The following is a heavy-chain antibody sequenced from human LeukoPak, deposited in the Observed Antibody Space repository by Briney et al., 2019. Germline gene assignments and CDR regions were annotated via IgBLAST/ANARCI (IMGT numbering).Heavy chain of an antibody. Sequence: GGSLRLSCVASGVTSRNSWMHWVRQAPGKGLDWVAFIHHDGTNKYNADSVKGRFAISRDNSKNTLYLQMNSLRAEDTAIYYCAKEPKHEYGDYFDYWGQGTLVTVSS. CDR3: AKEPKHEYGDYFDY. CDR2: IHHDGTNK. CDR1: GVTSRNSW. D-gene: IGHD4-17*01. V-gene: IGHV3-30*02. J-gene: IGHJ4*02.